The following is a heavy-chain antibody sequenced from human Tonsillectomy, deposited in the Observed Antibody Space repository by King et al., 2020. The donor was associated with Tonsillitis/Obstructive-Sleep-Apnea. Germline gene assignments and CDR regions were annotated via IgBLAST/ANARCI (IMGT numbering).Heavy chain of an antibody. V-gene: IGHV4-34*01. J-gene: IGHJ3*02. CDR1: GGSFSGYY. D-gene: IGHD4-23*01. CDR3: ARGGNLDSLDI. Sequence: VQLQQWGAGLLKPSETLSLTCAVYGGSFSGYYWTWIRQPPGKGLEWIGEINHSGSTNYSPSLKSRVTISLDTSTNQFSLNLSSLTAADTAVYYCARGGNLDSLDIWGQGTMVTVSS. CDR2: INHSGST.